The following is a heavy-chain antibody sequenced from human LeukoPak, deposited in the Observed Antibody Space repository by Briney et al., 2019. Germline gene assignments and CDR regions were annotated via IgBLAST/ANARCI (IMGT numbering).Heavy chain of an antibody. J-gene: IGHJ4*02. CDR1: GFTFGSYA. CDR3: AIDQRHTYYYDSSGYYYVSY. V-gene: IGHV3-23*01. CDR2: ISGSGGST. Sequence: GGSLRLSCAASGFTFGSYAMSWVRQAPGKGLEWVSAISGSGGSTYYADSVKGRFTISRDNSKNTLYLQMNSLRAEDTAVYYCAIDQRHTYYYDSSGYYYVSYWGQGTLVTVSS. D-gene: IGHD3-22*01.